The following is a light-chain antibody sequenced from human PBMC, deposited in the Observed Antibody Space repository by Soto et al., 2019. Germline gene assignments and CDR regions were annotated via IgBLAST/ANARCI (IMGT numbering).Light chain of an antibody. J-gene: IGLJ2*01. CDR1: SSDVGDYNY. CDR3: SSFAGSDSVV. V-gene: IGLV2-14*01. CDR2: EVS. Sequence: QSALTQPASVSGSPGQSITISCTGTSSDVGDYNYVSWYQQHPGKAPKLMIYEVSNRPSGVSNRFSGSKFGNTASLTVSGLQADDEAAYYCSSFAGSDSVVFGGGTKLTVL.